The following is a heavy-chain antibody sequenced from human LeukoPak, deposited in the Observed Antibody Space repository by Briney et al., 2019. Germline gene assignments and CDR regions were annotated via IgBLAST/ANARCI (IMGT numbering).Heavy chain of an antibody. Sequence: GGSLRLSCAASGFTFSSYAMSWVRQAPGKGLEWVSAISGSGGSTYYADSVKGRFTISRDNSKNTLYLQMNSLRAADTAVYYCAKGSFMVRFYGMDVWGQGTTVTVSS. CDR2: ISGSGGST. D-gene: IGHD3-10*01. V-gene: IGHV3-23*01. CDR1: GFTFSSYA. J-gene: IGHJ6*02. CDR3: AKGSFMVRFYGMDV.